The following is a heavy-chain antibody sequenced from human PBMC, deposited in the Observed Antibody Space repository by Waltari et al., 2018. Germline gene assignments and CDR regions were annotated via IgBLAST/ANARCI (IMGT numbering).Heavy chain of an antibody. V-gene: IGHV3-30*02. CDR3: AKGSGSYEGFDP. Sequence: QLVESGGGVVQPGGSLRLSCAASGFTFSSFGMNWCRQAPGKGLEWVTFIRYDGSNKYYADSVKGRFIISRDNSKNTVYLQMNSLRPEDAAVYYCAKGSGSYEGFDPWGQGTLVTVSS. CDR1: GFTFSSFG. CDR2: IRYDGSNK. D-gene: IGHD1-26*01. J-gene: IGHJ5*02.